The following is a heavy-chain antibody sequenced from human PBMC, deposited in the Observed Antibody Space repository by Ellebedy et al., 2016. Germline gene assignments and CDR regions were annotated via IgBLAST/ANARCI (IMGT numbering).Heavy chain of an antibody. CDR2: IYYSGST. J-gene: IGHJ6*02. CDR1: GGSISSYY. CDR3: ARHGMDV. Sequence: GSLRLSXTVSGGSISSYYWSWIRQPPGKGLEWIGYIYYSGSTNYNPSLKSRVTISVDTSKNQFSLKLSSVTAADTAVYYCARHGMDVWGQGTTVTVSS. V-gene: IGHV4-59*08.